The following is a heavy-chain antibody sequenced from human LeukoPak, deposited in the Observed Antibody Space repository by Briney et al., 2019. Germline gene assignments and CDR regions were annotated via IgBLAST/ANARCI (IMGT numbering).Heavy chain of an antibody. CDR2: MNPNSGNT. J-gene: IGHJ3*02. CDR3: ARNDYDGDDAFDI. V-gene: IGHV1-8*02. D-gene: IGHD4-17*01. Sequence: ASVKVSCKASGYTVTSYDINWVRLATGQGLEWMGWMNPNSGNTGHAQKLQGRVTMTRNTSTRTAYMELSSLRSEDTAVYYCARNDYDGDDAFDIWGQGTMVTVSS. CDR1: GYTVTSYD.